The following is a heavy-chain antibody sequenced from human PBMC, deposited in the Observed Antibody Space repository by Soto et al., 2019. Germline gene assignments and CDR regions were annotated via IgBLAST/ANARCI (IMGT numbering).Heavy chain of an antibody. Sequence: ASLKVSCKASGYTFTSYAMHWVRQAPGQRLEWMGWINAGNRNTNYAQKLQGRVTMTTDTSTSTAYMELRSLRSDDTAVYYCGRNPRNRPTWLDPWGKEPLVTVSS. CDR2: INAGNRNT. CDR1: GYTFTSYA. CDR3: GRNPRNRPTWLDP. V-gene: IGHV1-3*01. J-gene: IGHJ5*02.